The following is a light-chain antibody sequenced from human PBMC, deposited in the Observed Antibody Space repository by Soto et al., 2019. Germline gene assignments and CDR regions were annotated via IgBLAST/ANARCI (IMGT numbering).Light chain of an antibody. CDR3: QQYNSYSQT. CDR2: KAS. V-gene: IGKV1-5*03. Sequence: DIQMTQSPSTLSASVGDRVTITCRASQSISSWLAWDQQKPGKAPKLLIYKASSLESGVPSRFSGSGSGTAFTLTISSLQPDDFATYYCQQYNSYSQTFGQGTKLEIK. CDR1: QSISSW. J-gene: IGKJ2*01.